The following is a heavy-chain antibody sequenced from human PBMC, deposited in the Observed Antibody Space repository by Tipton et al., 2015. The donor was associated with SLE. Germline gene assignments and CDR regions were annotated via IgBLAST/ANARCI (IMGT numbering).Heavy chain of an antibody. V-gene: IGHV4-59*12. CDR2: IYYSGST. J-gene: IGHJ4*02. D-gene: IGHD5-18*01. CDR3: ARSTSGYSYVGY. CDR1: GGSISSYY. Sequence: TLSLTCTVSGGSISSYYWSWIRQPPGKGLEWIGYIYYSGSTNYNPSLKSRVTISVDTSKNQFSLKLSSVTAADTAVYYCARSTSGYSYVGYWGQGTLVTVSS.